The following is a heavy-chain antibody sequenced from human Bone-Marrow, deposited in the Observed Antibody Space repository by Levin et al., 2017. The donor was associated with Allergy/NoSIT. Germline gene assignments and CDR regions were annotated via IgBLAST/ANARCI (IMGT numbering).Heavy chain of an antibody. D-gene: IGHD4-17*01. CDR3: ARVGSYGDYGYDY. Sequence: SVKVSCKASGGTFSSYAISWVRQAPGQGLEWIGGIIPIFGTANYAQKFQGRVTITADESTSTAYMELSSLRSEDTAVYYCARVGSYGDYGYDYWGQGTLVTVSS. V-gene: IGHV1-69*13. J-gene: IGHJ4*02. CDR2: IIPIFGTA. CDR1: GGTFSSYA.